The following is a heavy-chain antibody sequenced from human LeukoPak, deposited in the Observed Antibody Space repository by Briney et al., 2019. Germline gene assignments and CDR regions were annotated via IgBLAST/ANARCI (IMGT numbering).Heavy chain of an antibody. Sequence: SETLSLTCTVSGGSISSYYWSWIRQPPGKGLEWIGYIYYSGSTNYNPSLKSRVTISVDTSKNQFSLKLSSVTAADTAVYYCASLTQVVRGYYYGMDVWGQGTTVTVSS. V-gene: IGHV4-59*08. CDR2: IYYSGST. D-gene: IGHD2-2*01. J-gene: IGHJ6*02. CDR1: GGSISSYY. CDR3: ASLTQVVRGYYYGMDV.